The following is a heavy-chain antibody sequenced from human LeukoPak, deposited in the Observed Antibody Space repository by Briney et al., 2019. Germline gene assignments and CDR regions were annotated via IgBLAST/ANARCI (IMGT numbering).Heavy chain of an antibody. Sequence: PSETLSLTCTVSGGSISSSSYYWGWIRQPPGKGLEWIGSIYYSGSTYYNPSLKSRVTISVDTSKNQFSLKLSSVTAADTAVYYCARLFSGWRGDYFDYWGQGTLVTVSS. J-gene: IGHJ4*02. CDR2: IYYSGST. CDR3: ARLFSGWRGDYFDY. CDR1: GGSISSSSYY. V-gene: IGHV4-39*01. D-gene: IGHD6-19*01.